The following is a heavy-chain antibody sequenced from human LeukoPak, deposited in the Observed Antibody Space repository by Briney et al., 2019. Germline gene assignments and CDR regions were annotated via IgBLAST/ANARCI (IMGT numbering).Heavy chain of an antibody. CDR2: IYHSGST. Sequence: SETLSLTCAVSGGSIISGGYSWSWILRPAGKGLEWIGYIYHSGSTYYNPSLESRVTISVDRSKNQFSLKLSSVTAADTAVYYCAGTVDTAMVFDYWGQGTLVTVSS. J-gene: IGHJ4*02. V-gene: IGHV4-30-2*01. D-gene: IGHD5-18*01. CDR1: GGSIISGGYS. CDR3: AGTVDTAMVFDY.